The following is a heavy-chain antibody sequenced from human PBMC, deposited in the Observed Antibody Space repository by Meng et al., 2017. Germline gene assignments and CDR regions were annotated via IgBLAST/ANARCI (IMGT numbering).Heavy chain of an antibody. Sequence: QVQLQQEGAGLLKPSETLSLTCAVYGGSFSGYYWSWIRQPPGKGLEWIGEINHSGSTNYNPSLKSRVTISVDTSKNQFSLKLSSVTAADTAVYYCARRGIAARPFYYWGQGTLVTVSS. D-gene: IGHD6-6*01. J-gene: IGHJ4*02. CDR1: GGSFSGYY. CDR2: INHSGST. V-gene: IGHV4-34*01. CDR3: ARRGIAARPFYY.